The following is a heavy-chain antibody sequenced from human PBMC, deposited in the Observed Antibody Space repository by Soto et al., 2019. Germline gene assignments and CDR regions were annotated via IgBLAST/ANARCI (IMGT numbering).Heavy chain of an antibody. Sequence: EVQLVQSGAEVKKPGESLKISCKGSGYSFTSYWIGWVRQMPGKGLEWMGIIYPGDSDTRYSPSFQGQVTISADKSXXTXHLQWSSLKASDTAMYYCARLGGYCSITKCYGGGDYWGQGTLVTVSS. CDR3: ARLGGYCSITKCYGGGDY. CDR1: GYSFTSYW. D-gene: IGHD2-2*01. J-gene: IGHJ4*02. V-gene: IGHV5-51*03. CDR2: IYPGDSDT.